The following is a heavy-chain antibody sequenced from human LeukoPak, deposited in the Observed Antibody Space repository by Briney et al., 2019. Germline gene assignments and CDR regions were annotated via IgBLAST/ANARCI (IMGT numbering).Heavy chain of an antibody. CDR3: ARELGIAAAGIFDY. Sequence: SVKVSCKASGGTFSSYAISWVRQAPGQGLEWMGRIIPIFGTANYAQKFKGRVTITTDESTSTAYMEMSSLRSEDTAVYYCARELGIAAAGIFDYWGQGTLVTVSS. D-gene: IGHD6-13*01. V-gene: IGHV1-69*05. CDR1: GGTFSSYA. CDR2: IIPIFGTA. J-gene: IGHJ4*02.